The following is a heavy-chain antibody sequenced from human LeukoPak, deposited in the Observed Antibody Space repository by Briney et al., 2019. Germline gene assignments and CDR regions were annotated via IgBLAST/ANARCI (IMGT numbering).Heavy chain of an antibody. Sequence: ASVKVSCKASGYTFTAYYMHWVRQAPGQGLEWIGWINPNSGGTNYAQKFQGRVTMTRDTSISTAYMELSRLRSDDTAVYYCARDSYYDSSGYYSSEYFQHWGQGTLVTVSS. CDR3: ARDSYYDSSGYYSSEYFQH. CDR1: GYTFTAYY. CDR2: INPNSGGT. D-gene: IGHD3-22*01. J-gene: IGHJ1*01. V-gene: IGHV1-2*02.